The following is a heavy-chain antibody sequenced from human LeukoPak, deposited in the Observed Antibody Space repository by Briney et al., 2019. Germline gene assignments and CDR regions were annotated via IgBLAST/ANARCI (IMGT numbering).Heavy chain of an antibody. CDR3: ARGATTYYFDY. Sequence: SETLSLTCTVSGGSISSGDYYWSWIRQPPWKGLEWIGYIYYSGSTYYNPSLKSRVTISVDTSKNQFSLKLSSVTAADTAVYYCARGATTYYFDYWGQGTLVTVSS. D-gene: IGHD5-12*01. V-gene: IGHV4-30-4*08. CDR1: GGSISSGDYY. J-gene: IGHJ4*02. CDR2: IYYSGST.